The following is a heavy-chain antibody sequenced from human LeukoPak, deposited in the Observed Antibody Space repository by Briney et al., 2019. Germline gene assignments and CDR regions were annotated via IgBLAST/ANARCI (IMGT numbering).Heavy chain of an antibody. CDR2: IYYSGYT. CDR1: GGSISSYY. D-gene: IGHD3-10*01. CDR3: ARGRYPLRITMVRAPNWFDP. J-gene: IGHJ5*02. Sequence: PSETLSLTCTVSGGSISSYYWSWIRQPPGRGLEWIGYIYYSGYTNYNPSLKSRVTISVDTSKNQFSLKLSSVTAADTAVYYCARGRYPLRITMVRAPNWFDPWGQGTLVTVSS. V-gene: IGHV4-59*01.